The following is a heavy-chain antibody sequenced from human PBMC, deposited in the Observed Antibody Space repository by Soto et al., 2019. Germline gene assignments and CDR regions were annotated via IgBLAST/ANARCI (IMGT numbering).Heavy chain of an antibody. J-gene: IGHJ4*02. V-gene: IGHV1-18*01. Sequence: ASVKVSCKASGYTFTSYGISWVRQAPEQGLEWMGWISAYNGNTNYAQKLQGRVTMTTDTSTSTAYMELRSLRSDDTAVYYCARDSVRITMVRGVINFDYWGQGTLVTVSS. CDR1: GYTFTSYG. CDR3: ARDSVRITMVRGVINFDY. D-gene: IGHD3-10*01. CDR2: ISAYNGNT.